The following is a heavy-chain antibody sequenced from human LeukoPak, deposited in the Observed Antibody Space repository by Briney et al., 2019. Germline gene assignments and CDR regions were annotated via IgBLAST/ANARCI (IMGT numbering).Heavy chain of an antibody. CDR1: GYTFTSYG. J-gene: IGHJ6*03. CDR3: AREAPYCSGGSCYDYYYYYCMDV. CDR2: ISAYNSNT. Sequence: ASVKVSCKASGYTFTSYGISWVRQAPGQGLEWMGWISAYNSNTNYAQKLQGRVTMTTDTSTSTAYMELRSLRSDDTAVYYCAREAPYCSGGSCYDYYYYYCMDVWGKGTTVTVSS. V-gene: IGHV1-18*01. D-gene: IGHD2-15*01.